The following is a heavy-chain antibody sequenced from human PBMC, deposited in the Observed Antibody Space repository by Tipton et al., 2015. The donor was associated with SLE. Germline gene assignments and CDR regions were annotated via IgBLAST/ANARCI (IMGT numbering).Heavy chain of an antibody. D-gene: IGHD3-10*01. V-gene: IGHV3-23*01. CDR1: GFTFSSYA. Sequence: GSLRLSCAASGFTFSSYAMSWVRQAPGKGLEWVSAISGSGGSTYYADSVKGRFTISRDNSKNTLYLQMNSLRAEDTAVYYCAKAGNRLWFGEGYFDYWGQGTLVTVSS. CDR3: AKAGNRLWFGEGYFDY. J-gene: IGHJ4*02. CDR2: ISGSGGST.